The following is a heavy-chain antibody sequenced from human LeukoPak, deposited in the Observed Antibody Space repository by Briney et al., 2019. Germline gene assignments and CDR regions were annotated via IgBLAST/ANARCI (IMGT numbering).Heavy chain of an antibody. CDR2: IKSKTGGGTT. Sequence: GGSLRLSCAASGFTFSNAWMSWVRQAPGKGLEWVGRIKSKTGGGTTDSADPMTGRFPISRHDSKNTLYLQMNCLKTEDTAVYYCTTAPRVYSYDSSGYYYSDYWGQGTLVTVSS. CDR3: TTAPRVYSYDSSGYYYSDY. J-gene: IGHJ4*02. V-gene: IGHV3-15*01. CDR1: GFTFSNAW. D-gene: IGHD3-22*01.